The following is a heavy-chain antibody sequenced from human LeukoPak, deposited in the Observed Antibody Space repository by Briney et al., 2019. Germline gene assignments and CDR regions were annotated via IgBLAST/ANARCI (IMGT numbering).Heavy chain of an antibody. J-gene: IGHJ4*02. CDR1: GFTFSSYG. CDR3: AKDLEYIVVVPAAIGSDY. Sequence: GGSLRLSCAASGFTFSSYGVHWVRQAPGKGLEWVAVISYDGSNKYYADSVKGRFTISRDNSKNTLYLQMNSLRAEDTAVYYCAKDLEYIVVVPAAIGSDYWGQGTLVTVSS. D-gene: IGHD2-2*02. V-gene: IGHV3-30*18. CDR2: ISYDGSNK.